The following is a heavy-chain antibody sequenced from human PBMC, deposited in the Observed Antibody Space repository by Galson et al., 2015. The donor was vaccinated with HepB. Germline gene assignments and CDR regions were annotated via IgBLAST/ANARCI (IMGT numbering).Heavy chain of an antibody. Sequence: SLTCTVSRGSLGIGGYYWSWIRQHPGKGLEWIGYTHYSGSTYYNPSLRGRLTISEGTSKNQFSLKLSSVTAADTAIYYCARGSEDNYGSFDYWGQGTLVTVSS. D-gene: IGHD3-10*01. CDR2: THYSGST. CDR1: RGSLGIGGYY. J-gene: IGHJ4*02. CDR3: ARGSEDNYGSFDY. V-gene: IGHV4-31*03.